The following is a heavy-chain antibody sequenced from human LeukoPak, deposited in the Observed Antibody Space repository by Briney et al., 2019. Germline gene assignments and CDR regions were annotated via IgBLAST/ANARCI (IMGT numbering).Heavy chain of an antibody. Sequence: GGSLRLSCAASGFTFSTYWMSWVRQAPGKGLEWVANIKKDGTEKYYVDSVKGRFTIPRDNAKNSLYLQMNSLRAEDTAVYYCTRDVGAAGYWGQGTLVTVSS. CDR1: GFTFSTYW. CDR2: IKKDGTEK. D-gene: IGHD6-13*01. J-gene: IGHJ4*02. V-gene: IGHV3-7*05. CDR3: TRDVGAAGY.